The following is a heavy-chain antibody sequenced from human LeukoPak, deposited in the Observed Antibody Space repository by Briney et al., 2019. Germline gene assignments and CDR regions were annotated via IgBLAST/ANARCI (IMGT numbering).Heavy chain of an antibody. J-gene: IGHJ4*02. V-gene: IGHV4-31*03. D-gene: IGHD6-13*01. Sequence: SETLSLTCTVSGGSISSGGYYWSWIRQHPGKGLEWIGYIYYSGSTYYNPSLKSRVTISVDTSKNRFSLKLSSVTAADTAVYYCARSAAAGTRSFDYWGQGTLVTVSS. CDR1: GGSISSGGYY. CDR3: ARSAAAGTRSFDY. CDR2: IYYSGST.